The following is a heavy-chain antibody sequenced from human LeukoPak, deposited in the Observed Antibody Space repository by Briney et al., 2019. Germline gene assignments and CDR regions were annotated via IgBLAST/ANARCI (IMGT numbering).Heavy chain of an antibody. J-gene: IGHJ5*02. CDR1: GFTFDDYA. V-gene: IGHV3-9*03. D-gene: IGHD6-13*01. CDR2: ISWNSDNV. CDR3: AKGGQQLLNDWFDP. Sequence: PLRLSCAASGFTFDDYARHWVRQAPGKGLEWISGISWNSDNVDYADSVKGRFTISRDNAKNSLYLQMNSLRAEDMALYYCAKGGQQLLNDWFDPWGQGTLVTVSS.